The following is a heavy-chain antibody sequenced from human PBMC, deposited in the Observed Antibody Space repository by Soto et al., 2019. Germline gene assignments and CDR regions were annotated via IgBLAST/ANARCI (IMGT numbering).Heavy chain of an antibody. V-gene: IGHV4-30-4*01. Sequence: PSETLALTCTVSGGSISSGDYYWSWIRQPPGKGLEWIGYIYYSGSTYYNPSLKSRVTISVDTSKNQFSLKLSSVTAADTAVYYCARGDYAGDWFDPWGQGTLVTVSS. CDR1: GGSISSGDYY. CDR2: IYYSGST. D-gene: IGHD4-17*01. J-gene: IGHJ5*02. CDR3: ARGDYAGDWFDP.